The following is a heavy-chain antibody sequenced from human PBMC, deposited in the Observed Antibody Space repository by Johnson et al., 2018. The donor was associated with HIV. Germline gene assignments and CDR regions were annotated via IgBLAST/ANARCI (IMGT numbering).Heavy chain of an antibody. V-gene: IGHV3-11*04. CDR1: GFTFSDYY. CDR2: ISSSGSTI. D-gene: IGHD7-27*01. Sequence: VQLVESGGGLVKPGGSLRLSCSASGFTFSDYYITWIRQAPGKGLEWISYISSSGSTIYYADSVKGRFTSSRDNSKNSLYLQMSSLRVEDTAVYYCARGSGVGAFDIWGQGTMVTVS. CDR3: ARGSGVGAFDI. J-gene: IGHJ3*02.